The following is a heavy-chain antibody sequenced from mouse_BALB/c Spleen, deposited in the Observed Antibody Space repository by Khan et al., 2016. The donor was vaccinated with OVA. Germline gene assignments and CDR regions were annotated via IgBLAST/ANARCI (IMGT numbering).Heavy chain of an antibody. V-gene: IGHV14-3*02. CDR3: ATLYSSPFAF. J-gene: IGHJ3*01. D-gene: IGHD2-5*01. CDR2: IDPPNDDS. CDR1: GFNIKDTY. Sequence: VQLKESGAELVKPGASVKLSCSASGFNIKDTYIHWMKQRPEKGLEWIGRIDPPNDDSKYGPKFQAKATLTADTSSNTAYLQISSLTSEDTAVYYCATLYSSPFAFWGQGTLVSVSA.